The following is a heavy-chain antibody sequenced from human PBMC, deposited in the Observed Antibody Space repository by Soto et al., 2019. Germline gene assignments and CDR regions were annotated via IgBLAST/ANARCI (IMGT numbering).Heavy chain of an antibody. D-gene: IGHD2-15*01. CDR1: GYTFTSND. J-gene: IGHJ5*02. CDR3: ARGHPGGSVKTSVCDP. V-gene: IGHV1-8*01. CDR2: MNPKSGDA. Sequence: QVQLVQSGAEVKKPGASVKVSCKASGYTFTSNDIYWLRQAPGQGPEWMGWMNPKSGDARYAQKFQDRRIMTRDTSITTADTEMTSLTSEVTVVYYCARGHPGGSVKTSVCDPWGKGTLVTVSS.